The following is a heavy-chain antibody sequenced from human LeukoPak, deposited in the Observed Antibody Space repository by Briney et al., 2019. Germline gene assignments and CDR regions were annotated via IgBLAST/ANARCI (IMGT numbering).Heavy chain of an antibody. CDR3: ARAYYDTSGYPGWYFDL. J-gene: IGHJ2*01. Sequence: SETLSLTCTVSGGSISSYYWSWIRQPAGKELQWIGRIYTSGSTNYNPSLKSRVTMSVDTSKNQFSLKLTSVTAADTAVYYCARAYYDTSGYPGWYFDLWGRGTLVTVSS. V-gene: IGHV4-4*07. D-gene: IGHD3-22*01. CDR1: GGSISSYY. CDR2: IYTSGST.